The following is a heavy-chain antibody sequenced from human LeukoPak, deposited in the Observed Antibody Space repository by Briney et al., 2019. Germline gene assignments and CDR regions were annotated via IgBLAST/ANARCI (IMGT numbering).Heavy chain of an antibody. D-gene: IGHD3-10*01. Sequence: GGSLRLSCVACGFTFSNYDMSWVRQAPGKGLEWVSTISGSGAYTHYADSVKGRFTISRDNSKNTLYVQMNSLRAEDTAVYYCAKGSGSGTYVDYWGQGTLVTVSS. CDR2: ISGSGAYT. J-gene: IGHJ4*02. V-gene: IGHV3-23*01. CDR3: AKGSGSGTYVDY. CDR1: GFTFSNYD.